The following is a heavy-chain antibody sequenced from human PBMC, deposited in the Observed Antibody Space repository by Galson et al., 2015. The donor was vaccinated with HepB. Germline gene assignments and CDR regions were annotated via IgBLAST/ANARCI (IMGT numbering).Heavy chain of an antibody. CDR2: IWYDESKN. CDR3: ARGKAGGYDPVDH. J-gene: IGHJ4*02. Sequence: SLRLSCAMSGFTFTDYGIQWVRQAPGKGLEWVAIIWYDESKNFYADSVKGRFIVSRDNSKNTGYLQMNSLRVEDTAVYYCARGKAGGYDPVDHWGQGTLVTVSS. CDR1: GFTFTDYG. D-gene: IGHD5-12*01. V-gene: IGHV3-33*01.